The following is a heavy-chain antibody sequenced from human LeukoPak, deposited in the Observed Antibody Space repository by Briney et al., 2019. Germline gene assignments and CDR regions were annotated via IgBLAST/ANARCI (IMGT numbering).Heavy chain of an antibody. CDR1: GFTFSSYG. D-gene: IGHD6-13*01. CDR3: TTVRGLSSSAWYIDY. CDR2: IWYDGSNS. V-gene: IGHV3-33*08. Sequence: GGSLRLSCAASGFTFSSYGMHWVRQAPDKGLEWVAVIWYDGSNSYYADSVKGRFTISRDNSRNTLYLQMNSLRAEDTAVYYCTTVRGLSSSAWYIDYWGQGTLVTVSS. J-gene: IGHJ4*02.